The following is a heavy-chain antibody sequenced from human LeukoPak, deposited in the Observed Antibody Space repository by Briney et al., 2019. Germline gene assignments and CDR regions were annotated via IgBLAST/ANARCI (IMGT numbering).Heavy chain of an antibody. CDR1: GSTFSDYY. D-gene: IGHD2-2*01. CDR3: ARDKAGYDSPFDY. CDR2: ISTIGGSI. J-gene: IGHJ4*02. V-gene: IGHV3-11*04. Sequence: GGSLRLYCAASGSTFSDYYMSWIRQAPGRGLEGISYISTIGGSINYAASVKGRFTISRDNAKNSLYLQVNSLRAEDTAVYYCARDKAGYDSPFDYWGQGTLVTVSS.